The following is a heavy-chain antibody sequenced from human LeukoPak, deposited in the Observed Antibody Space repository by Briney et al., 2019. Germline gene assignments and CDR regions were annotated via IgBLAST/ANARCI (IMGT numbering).Heavy chain of an antibody. CDR1: GYTYTNYH. Sequence: ASVKVSCKTAGYTYTNYHVHWGRQAPGQGVKGMGWINPLNGGVNSAQKLQGRGIMTRGASISETYMDLTRMTAADTDPHSCDTVDHSSGRPTFYFWGQGTLVTVSS. V-gene: IGHV1-2*02. J-gene: IGHJ4*02. D-gene: IGHD3-22*01. CDR2: INPLNGGV. CDR3: DTVDHSSGRPTFYF.